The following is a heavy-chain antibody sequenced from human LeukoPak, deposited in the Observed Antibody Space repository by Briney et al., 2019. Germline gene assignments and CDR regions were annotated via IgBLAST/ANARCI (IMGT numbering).Heavy chain of an antibody. CDR1: GGSISSYY. CDR3: ARGPTSSLGSYYFDY. D-gene: IGHD1-26*01. Sequence: AETLSLTCTVSGGSISSYYWGWIRQPPGKGLEWIGYIYYSGSTNYNPSLKSRVTISVDTSKNQFSLKLSSVTAADTAVYYCARGPTSSLGSYYFDYWGQGALVTVSS. CDR2: IYYSGST. V-gene: IGHV4-59*01. J-gene: IGHJ4*02.